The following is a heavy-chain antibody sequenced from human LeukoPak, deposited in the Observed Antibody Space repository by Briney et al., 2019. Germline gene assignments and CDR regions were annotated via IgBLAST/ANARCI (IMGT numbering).Heavy chain of an antibody. V-gene: IGHV3-30*04. CDR2: ISYDGSNK. CDR3: ASGYYYYYMDV. Sequence: GGSLRLSCAASGFTFSSYAMHWGRQAPGKGLEWVAVISYDGSNKYYADSVKGRSTLSRDNSKNTLYLQMNSLRAEDTAVYYCASGYYYYYMDVWGKGTTVTVSS. CDR1: GFTFSSYA. J-gene: IGHJ6*03.